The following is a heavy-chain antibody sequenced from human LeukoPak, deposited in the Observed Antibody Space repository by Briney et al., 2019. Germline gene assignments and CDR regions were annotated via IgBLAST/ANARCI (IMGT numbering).Heavy chain of an antibody. V-gene: IGHV3-7*01. J-gene: IGHJ5*02. CDR2: IKQDGSEK. CDR1: GFTFSSYW. CDR3: ARTAGSGSNNWFDP. D-gene: IGHD3-10*01. Sequence: PGGSLRLSCAASGFTFSSYWMSWVRQAPGKGLEWVANIKQDGSEKYYVDSVKGRFTISRDNAKNSLYLQMNSLRAEDTAVYYCARTAGSGSNNWFDPWGQGTLVTVSS.